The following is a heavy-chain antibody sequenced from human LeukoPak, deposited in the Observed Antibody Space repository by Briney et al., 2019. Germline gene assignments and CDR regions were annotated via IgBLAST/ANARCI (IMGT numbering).Heavy chain of an antibody. CDR1: GYSFTSYW. CDR3: ARPRTTITGAFDI. V-gene: IGHV5-51*01. J-gene: IGHJ3*02. Sequence: GESLMISCKGSGYSFTSYWIGWVRQMPGKGLEWMGIIYPGDSDTRYSPSFQGQVTISADKSISTAYLQWSSLKASDTAMYCCARPRTTITGAFDIWGQGTMVTVSS. CDR2: IYPGDSDT. D-gene: IGHD5-24*01.